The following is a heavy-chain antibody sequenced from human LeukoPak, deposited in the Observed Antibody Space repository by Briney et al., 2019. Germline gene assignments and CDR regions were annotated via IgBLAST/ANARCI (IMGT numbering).Heavy chain of an antibody. J-gene: IGHJ4*02. CDR3: ARPNYGDYPGTAFDS. CDR2: ISGYNGNT. V-gene: IGHV1-18*01. CDR1: GHSFTNYA. Sequence: ASVKVSCKASGHSFTNYAISWVRLAPGQGLEWMGWISGYNGNTKYAQKFQGRITLTTDTSTSTAYMDLRSLRSDDTAVYFCARPNYGDYPGTAFDSWGQGTLVTVSS. D-gene: IGHD4-17*01.